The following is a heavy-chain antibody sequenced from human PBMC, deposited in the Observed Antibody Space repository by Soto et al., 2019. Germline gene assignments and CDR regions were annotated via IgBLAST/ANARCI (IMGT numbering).Heavy chain of an antibody. D-gene: IGHD3-3*01. J-gene: IGHJ6*01. CDR1: GYTFTSYA. CDR2: INTNTGNP. V-gene: IGHV7-4-1*01. CDR3: AREAAFDFWSGSLGAPYYYYYYGMDV. Sequence: ASVKVSCKASGYTFTSYAMNWVRQAPGQGLEWMGWINTNTGNPTYAQGFTGRFVFSLDTSVSTAYLQICSLKAEDTAVYYCAREAAFDFWSGSLGAPYYYYYYGMDVWGQGTTVTVSS.